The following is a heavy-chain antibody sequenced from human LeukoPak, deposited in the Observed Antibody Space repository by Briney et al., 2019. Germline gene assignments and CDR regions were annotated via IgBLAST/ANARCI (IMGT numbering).Heavy chain of an antibody. Sequence: PGGSLRLSCAASGFTFDDYGMSWVRQAPGKGLKWVSGINWNGGSTGYADSVKGRFTISRDNAKNSLYLQMNSLRAEDTALYYCARAPAYSGSYYYVYWGQGTLVTVSS. J-gene: IGHJ4*02. V-gene: IGHV3-20*04. D-gene: IGHD1-26*01. CDR2: INWNGGST. CDR1: GFTFDDYG. CDR3: ARAPAYSGSYYYVY.